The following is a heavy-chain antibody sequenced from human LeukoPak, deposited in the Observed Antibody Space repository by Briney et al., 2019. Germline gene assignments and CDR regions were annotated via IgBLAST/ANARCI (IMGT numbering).Heavy chain of an antibody. D-gene: IGHD2-2*01. CDR3: ARLKRYCSSTSCYGPPYNWFDP. CDR1: GGSFSGYY. CDR2: INHSGST. J-gene: IGHJ5*02. V-gene: IGHV4-34*01. Sequence: PSETLSLTCAVYGGSFSGYYWSWIRQPPGKGLEWIGEINHSGSTNYNPSLKSRVTISVDTSKNQFSLKLSSVTAADTAVYYCARLKRYCSSTSCYGPPYNWFDPWGQGTLVTVSS.